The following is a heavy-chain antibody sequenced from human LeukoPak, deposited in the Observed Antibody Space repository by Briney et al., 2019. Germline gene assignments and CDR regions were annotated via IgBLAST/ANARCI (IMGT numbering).Heavy chain of an antibody. D-gene: IGHD6-19*01. CDR3: ARHGLGGSGWYLVDY. Sequence: GESLQISCKGSGYRFTSYWIGGVRQMPGKGPEWMGIIYPGESDTRYSPSFEGQVTISADKSISTAYLQWSSLKASDTAMYYCARHGLGGSGWYLVDYWGQGTLVTGSS. V-gene: IGHV5-51*01. J-gene: IGHJ4*02. CDR1: GYRFTSYW. CDR2: IYPGESDT.